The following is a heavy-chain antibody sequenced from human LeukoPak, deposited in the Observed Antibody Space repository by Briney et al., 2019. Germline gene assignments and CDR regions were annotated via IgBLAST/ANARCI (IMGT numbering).Heavy chain of an antibody. CDR1: GFTFSSYW. V-gene: IGHV3-7*03. CDR3: AKDVVSSSSYPYYFDY. Sequence: PGGSLRLSRAASGFTFSSYWMSWVRQAPGKGLEWVANIKQDGSEKYYVDSVKGRFTISRDNSKNTLYLQMNSLRAEDTAVYYCAKDVVSSSSYPYYFDYWGQGTLVTVSS. CDR2: IKQDGSEK. D-gene: IGHD6-6*01. J-gene: IGHJ4*02.